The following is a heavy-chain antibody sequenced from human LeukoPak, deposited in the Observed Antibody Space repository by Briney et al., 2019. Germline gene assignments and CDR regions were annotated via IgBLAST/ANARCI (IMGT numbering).Heavy chain of an antibody. CDR3: ARLQVHCGGDCYTRWFDP. Sequence: PSETLSLTCSVSGGSVSSGISYWSWIRQPPGKGLEWIAYIYYSGSTKYNPSLKSRVTISLDGSKNQFSLKLRSVTAADTAVYYCARLQVHCGGDCYTRWFDPWGQGTLVTVSS. V-gene: IGHV4-61*01. CDR2: IYYSGST. CDR1: GGSVSSGISY. D-gene: IGHD2-21*02. J-gene: IGHJ5*02.